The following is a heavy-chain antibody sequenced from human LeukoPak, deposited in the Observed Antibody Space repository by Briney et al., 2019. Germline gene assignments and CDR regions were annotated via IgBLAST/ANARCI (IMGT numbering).Heavy chain of an antibody. V-gene: IGHV1-2*02. CDR3: ARDPDQTYCSGGSCYPSNWFDP. CDR2: INPNSGGR. Sequence: ASVKVSCKASGYTFTGYYMHWVRQAPGQGLEGMGWINPNSGGRNYAQKFQVRVTMTRDTYISTAYMELSRLRSDDTAVYYCARDPDQTYCSGGSCYPSNWFDPWGQGTLVTVSS. D-gene: IGHD2-15*01. CDR1: GYTFTGYY. J-gene: IGHJ5*02.